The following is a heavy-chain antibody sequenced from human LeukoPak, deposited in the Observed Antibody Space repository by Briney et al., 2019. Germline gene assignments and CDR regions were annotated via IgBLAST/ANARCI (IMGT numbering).Heavy chain of an antibody. V-gene: IGHV1-69*05. J-gene: IGHJ4*02. Sequence: SVKVSCKASGGTFSSYAISWVRQAPGQGLEWMEGIIPIFGTANYAQKFQGRVTITTDESTSTAYMELSSLRSEDTAVYYCARDALYSGEFSVYWGQGTLVTVSS. D-gene: IGHD1-26*01. CDR1: GGTFSSYA. CDR2: IIPIFGTA. CDR3: ARDALYSGEFSVY.